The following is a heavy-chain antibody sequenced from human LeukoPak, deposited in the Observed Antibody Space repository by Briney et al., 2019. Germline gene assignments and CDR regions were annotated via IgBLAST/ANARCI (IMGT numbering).Heavy chain of an antibody. D-gene: IGHD3-10*01. J-gene: IGHJ4*02. CDR3: ARRGRGRVYGSGRWSFYFDY. CDR1: GGSFSGCY. V-gene: IGHV4-34*01. CDR2: INHSGST. Sequence: SETLSLTCAVYGGSFSGCYWSWIRQPPGKGLEWIGEINHSGSTNYNPSLKSRVTISVDTSKNQFSLKLSSVTAADTAVYYCARRGRGRVYGSGRWSFYFDYWGQGTLVTVSS.